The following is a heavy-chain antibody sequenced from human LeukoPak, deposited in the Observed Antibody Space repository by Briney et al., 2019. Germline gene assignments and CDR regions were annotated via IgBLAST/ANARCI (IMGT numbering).Heavy chain of an antibody. V-gene: IGHV1-18*01. CDR1: GYTFTSYG. Sequence: GASVSVSCTASGYTFTSYGISWVRQAPGQGLEWMGWISAYNGNTNYAQKLQGRVTMTTDTSTSTAYMELRSLRSDDTAVYYCARVALPVSYSGYDYWVVRYYFDYWGQGTLVTVSS. CDR3: ARVALPVSYSGYDYWVVRYYFDY. J-gene: IGHJ4*02. CDR2: ISAYNGNT. D-gene: IGHD5-12*01.